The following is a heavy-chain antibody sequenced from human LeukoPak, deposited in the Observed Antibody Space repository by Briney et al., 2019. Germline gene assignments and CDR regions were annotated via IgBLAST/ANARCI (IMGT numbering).Heavy chain of an antibody. J-gene: IGHJ4*02. CDR3: ARVPYSGSYPNYFDY. V-gene: IGHV1-69*05. CDR2: IIPIFGTA. CDR1: GGTFSSYA. D-gene: IGHD1-26*01. Sequence: SVKVSCKASGGTFSSYAISWVRQAPGQGLEWVRRIIPIFGTANYAQKFQGRVTITTDESTSTAYMELSSLRSEDTAVYYCARVPYSGSYPNYFDYWGQGTLVTVAS.